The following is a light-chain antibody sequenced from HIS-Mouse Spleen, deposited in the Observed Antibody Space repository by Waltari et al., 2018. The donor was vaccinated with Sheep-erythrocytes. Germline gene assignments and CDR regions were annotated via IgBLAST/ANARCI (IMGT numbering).Light chain of an antibody. J-gene: IGLJ2*01. CDR3: YSAADNNR. Sequence: SYELTQPSSVSVSPGQTARNTCSGDVLAKKYARWFQQKPGQAPVLVIYKDSERPSGIPERFSGSSSGTTVTLTISGAQVEDEADYYCYSAADNNRIGGGTKLTVL. V-gene: IGLV3-27*01. CDR1: VLAKKY. CDR2: KDS.